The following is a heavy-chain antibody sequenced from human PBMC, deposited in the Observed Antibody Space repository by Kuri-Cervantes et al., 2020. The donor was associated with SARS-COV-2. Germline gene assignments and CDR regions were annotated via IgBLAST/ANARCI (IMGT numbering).Heavy chain of an antibody. CDR3: ARSSGGYDARFDP. CDR1: GGSISSSSYY. J-gene: IGHJ5*02. Sequence: GSLRLSCTVSGGSISSSSYYWGWIRQPPGKGLEWIGSIYYSGSTYYNPSLKSRATISVDTSKNQFSLKLSSVTAADTAVYYCARSSGGYDARFDPWGQGTLVTVSS. CDR2: IYYSGST. V-gene: IGHV4-39*07. D-gene: IGHD3-10*01.